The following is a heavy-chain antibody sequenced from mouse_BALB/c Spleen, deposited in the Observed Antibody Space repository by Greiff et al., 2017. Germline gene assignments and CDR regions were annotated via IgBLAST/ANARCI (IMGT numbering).Heavy chain of an antibody. J-gene: IGHJ2*01. Sequence: VQLQQSGAELAKPGASVKMSCKASGYTFTSYWMHWVKQRPGQGLEWIGYINPSTGYTEYNQKFKDKATLTADNSSSTAYMQLSSLTSEDSAVYYCARWYYGYYLFDYWGQGTTLTVSS. CDR3: ARWYYGYYLFDY. CDR2: INPSTGYT. D-gene: IGHD1-2*01. CDR1: GYTFTSYW. V-gene: IGHV1-7*01.